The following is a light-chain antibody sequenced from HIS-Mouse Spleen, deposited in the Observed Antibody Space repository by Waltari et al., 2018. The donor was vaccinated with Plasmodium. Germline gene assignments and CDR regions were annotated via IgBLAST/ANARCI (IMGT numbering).Light chain of an antibody. Sequence: DIQMTQSPSTLSASVGERATITCRASQGVSNYLAWYQQKPGQVPKLLIYGASTLQSGIPARFSGSGSGTDFTLTISSLQPEDVATYYCQKYNSASLTFGQGTKVEIK. CDR3: QKYNSASLT. V-gene: IGKV1-27*01. J-gene: IGKJ1*01. CDR2: GAS. CDR1: QGVSNY.